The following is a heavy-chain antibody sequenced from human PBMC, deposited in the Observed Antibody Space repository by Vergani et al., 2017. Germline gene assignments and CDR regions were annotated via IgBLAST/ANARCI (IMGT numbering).Heavy chain of an antibody. CDR2: IYLGGTT. D-gene: IGHD2-15*01. CDR1: GDSMNNYY. J-gene: IGHJ6*03. Sequence: QVHLQEAGPGLVKPAETLSLTCTGSGDSMNNYYWNWIRQTPGKGLEWIGYIYLGGTTTYNPSLESRVSLSADTSKNQFCLQLTSVTAADTAVYYCARGPSVVQGHYIYYYSYFMVVLVKGTTVTVSS. CDR3: ARGPSVVQGHYIYYYSYFMVV. V-gene: IGHV4-59*01.